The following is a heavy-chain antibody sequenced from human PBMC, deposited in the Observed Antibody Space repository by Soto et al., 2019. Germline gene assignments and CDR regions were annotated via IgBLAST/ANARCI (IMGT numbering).Heavy chain of an antibody. CDR3: AASTTFGGVIVDSSFDY. CDR2: ISAYNGNT. Sequence: QVQLVQPGAEVKKPGASVKVSCKASGYTFTSYGISWVRQAPGQGLEWMGWISAYNGNTIYAQKLQGRVTMTTDTSTSTAYMELRSLRSDDTAVYYCAASTTFGGVIVDSSFDYWGQGTLVTVSS. V-gene: IGHV1-18*01. J-gene: IGHJ4*02. D-gene: IGHD3-16*02. CDR1: GYTFTSYG.